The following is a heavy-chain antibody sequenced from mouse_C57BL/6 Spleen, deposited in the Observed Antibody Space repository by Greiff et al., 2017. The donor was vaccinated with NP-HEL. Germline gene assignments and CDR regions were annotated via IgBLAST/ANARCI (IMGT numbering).Heavy chain of an antibody. CDR1: GYSFTGYY. V-gene: IGHV1-43*01. CDR2: INPSTGGT. J-gene: IGHJ4*01. CDR3: ARKPLYAMDY. Sequence: EVQLQQSGPELVKPGASVKISCKASGYSFTGYYMHWVKQSSEKSLEWIGEINPSTGGTSYNQKFKGKATLTVDKSSSTAYMQLKSLTSEDSAVYYCARKPLYAMDYWGQGTSVTVSS.